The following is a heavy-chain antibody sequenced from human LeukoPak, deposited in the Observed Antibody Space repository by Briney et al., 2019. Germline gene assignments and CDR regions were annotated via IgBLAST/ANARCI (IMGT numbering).Heavy chain of an antibody. V-gene: IGHV1-8*01. CDR1: GYTFTSYD. CDR2: MNPNSGNT. Sequence: ASVKVSCKASGYTFTSYDINWVRQATGQGLEWMGWMNPNSGNTGYAQKFQGRVTMTRNTSISTAYMELSSLRSEDTAVYYCARDYYDSSGYQYYYYYYMDVWGKGTTVTISS. D-gene: IGHD3-22*01. CDR3: ARDYYDSSGYQYYYYYYMDV. J-gene: IGHJ6*03.